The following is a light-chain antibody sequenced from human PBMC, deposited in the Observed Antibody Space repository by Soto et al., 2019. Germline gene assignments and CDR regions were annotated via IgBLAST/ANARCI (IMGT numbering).Light chain of an antibody. V-gene: IGLV1-47*01. J-gene: IGLJ1*01. CDR1: SSNIGSNY. Sequence: QSVLTQPPSASGTPGQRVTISCSGSSSNIGSNYVYWYQQLPGTAPKLRIYRNSQRPSGVPDRFSGSKSGTSASLAISGLRSEDEADLGCAAWDDSMSGRVFGPGTKLTVL. CDR2: RNS. CDR3: AAWDDSMSGRV.